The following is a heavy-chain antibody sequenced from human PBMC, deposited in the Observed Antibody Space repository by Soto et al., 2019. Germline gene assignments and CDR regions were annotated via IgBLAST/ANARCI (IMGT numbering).Heavy chain of an antibody. D-gene: IGHD4-17*01. Sequence: GGSLRLSCSASGFTFSMFSMHWVRQAPGKGQEYVSGISSNGDSTYYADSVKGRFTISRDNSKNTLYLQMSSLRAVDTAVYYCVHPRSTVQIPPTWGQGTLVTVSS. CDR2: ISSNGDST. CDR1: GFTFSMFS. J-gene: IGHJ5*02. V-gene: IGHV3-64D*06. CDR3: VHPRSTVQIPPT.